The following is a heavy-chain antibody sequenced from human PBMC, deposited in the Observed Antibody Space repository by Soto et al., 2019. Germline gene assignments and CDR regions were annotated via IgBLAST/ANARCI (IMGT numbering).Heavy chain of an antibody. D-gene: IGHD2-8*01. J-gene: IGHJ4*02. CDR3: VSQRTSVLTQAYFDY. CDR2: VYYRVRS. CDR1: GGSISSGGYS. V-gene: IGHV4-30-2*03. Sequence: PSETLSLTCAVSGGSISSGGYSWSWIRQSPGKGLEWIGSVYYRVRSYSKSSVKSRVTISVDTSKNQFSLNLNSVTASDTAVYFCVSQRTSVLTQAYFDYWGPGALVTVSS.